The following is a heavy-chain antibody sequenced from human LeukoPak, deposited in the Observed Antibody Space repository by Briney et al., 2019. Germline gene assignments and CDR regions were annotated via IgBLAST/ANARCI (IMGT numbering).Heavy chain of an antibody. CDR3: AKDLNVATYDY. CDR1: GFTLSSYW. D-gene: IGHD1-26*01. J-gene: IGHJ4*02. V-gene: IGHV3-23*01. CDR2: ITGSGDST. Sequence: PGGSLRLSCAASGFTLSSYWMSWVRRAPGKGLQWVSAITGSGDSTYYADSVKGRFTISRDNSKNTLYLLMNSLGAGDTAVYYCAKDLNVATYDYWGQGTLVTVSS.